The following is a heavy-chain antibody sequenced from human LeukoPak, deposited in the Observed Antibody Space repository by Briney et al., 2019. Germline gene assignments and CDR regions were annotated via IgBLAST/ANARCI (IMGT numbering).Heavy chain of an antibody. CDR3: ARDYDFWSGYSSQYYYYYMDV. D-gene: IGHD3-3*01. V-gene: IGHV1-69*13. J-gene: IGHJ6*03. CDR2: IIPIFGTA. Sequence: VKVSCKAFGGTFSSYAISWLRQPPGQGLNWMEGIIPIFGTANYAQKFQGRVTITADESTSTAYMELSSLRSEDTAVYYCARDYDFWSGYSSQYYYYYMDVWGKGTTVTVSS. CDR1: GGTFSSYA.